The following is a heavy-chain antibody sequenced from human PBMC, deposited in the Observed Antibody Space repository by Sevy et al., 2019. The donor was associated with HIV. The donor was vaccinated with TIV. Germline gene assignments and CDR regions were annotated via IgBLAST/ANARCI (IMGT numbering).Heavy chain of an antibody. CDR2: IKQDGSVL. D-gene: IGHD1-20*01. J-gene: IGHJ6*02. Sequence: GGSLRLSCAASGFAFNNYWMNWVRQAPGKGLEWVANIKQDGSVLSYVSSVRGRFSISRDNAKNSVYLQMNSRRVEDTAVYYCARDRGITVYNYYGMDVWGQGTTVTVSS. CDR1: GFAFNNYW. CDR3: ARDRGITVYNYYGMDV. V-gene: IGHV3-7*01.